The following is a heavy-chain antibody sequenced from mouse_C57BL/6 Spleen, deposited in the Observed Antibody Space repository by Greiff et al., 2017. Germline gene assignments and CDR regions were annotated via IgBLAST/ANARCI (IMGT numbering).Heavy chain of an antibody. CDR1: GYSITSGYY. J-gene: IGHJ4*01. D-gene: IGHD4-1*02. Sequence: VQLQESGPGLVKPSQSLSLTCSVTGYSITSGYYWNWIRQFPGNKLEWMGYISYDGSNNYNPSLKNRISITRDTSKNQFFLKLNSVTTEDTATYYCARDQLDAMDYWGQGTSVTVSS. CDR2: ISYDGSN. V-gene: IGHV3-6*01. CDR3: ARDQLDAMDY.